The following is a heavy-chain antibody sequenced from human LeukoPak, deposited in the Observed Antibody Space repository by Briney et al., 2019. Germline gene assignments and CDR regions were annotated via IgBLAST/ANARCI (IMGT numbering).Heavy chain of an antibody. CDR1: GGSISSSHYY. V-gene: IGHV4-61*02. Sequence: SETLSLTCSVSGGSISSSHYYWNWVRQPAGKGLEWIGRISSSGSTTYSPSLQSRVTMSVGTSNNHFSLRMTSVTAADTAVYYCARGAALVTHRYFDYWGPGTLVTVSS. CDR3: ARGAALVTHRYFDY. CDR2: ISSSGST. D-gene: IGHD5-18*01. J-gene: IGHJ4*02.